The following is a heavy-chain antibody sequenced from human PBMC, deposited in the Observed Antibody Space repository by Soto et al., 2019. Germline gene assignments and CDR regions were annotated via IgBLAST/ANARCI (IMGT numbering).Heavy chain of an antibody. V-gene: IGHV1-69*05. D-gene: IGHD3-3*01. CDR2: IIPSNGTT. Sequence: SVKVSCKASGGTFSSYAISWVRQAPGQRLEWMGGIIPSNGTTNYAQKFQGRVTITRDTSTSTAYMELSSLRSEDTAVYYCASVKLRFLEWLFFDYWGQGTLVTVSS. CDR3: ASVKLRFLEWLFFDY. CDR1: GGTFSSYA. J-gene: IGHJ4*02.